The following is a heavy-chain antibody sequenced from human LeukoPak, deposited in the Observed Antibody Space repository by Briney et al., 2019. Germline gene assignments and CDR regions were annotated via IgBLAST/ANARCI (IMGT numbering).Heavy chain of an antibody. Sequence: GGSLRLSCAASGFTFSSNYMSWVRQAPGKGLEWVSVIYSGGSTYYADSVKGRLTISRDNPKNTLYLQMNSLRAEDTAVYYCARGGPYYDILTGFDYWGQGTLSPSPQ. CDR3: ARGGPYYDILTGFDY. V-gene: IGHV3-53*01. D-gene: IGHD3-9*01. J-gene: IGHJ4*02. CDR1: GFTFSSNY. CDR2: IYSGGST.